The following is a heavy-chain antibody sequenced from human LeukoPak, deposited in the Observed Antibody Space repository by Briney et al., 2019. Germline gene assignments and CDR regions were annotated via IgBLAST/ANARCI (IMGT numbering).Heavy chain of an antibody. CDR2: IRYDGSNK. CDR3: AKVSPYSSSSGDDY. Sequence: GGSLRLSCAAPGFTLSNAWMSWVRQAPGKGLEWVAFIRYDGSNKYYADSVKGRFTISRDNSKNTLYLQMNSLRAEDTAVYYCAKVSPYSSSSGDDYWGQGTLVTVSS. V-gene: IGHV3-30*02. J-gene: IGHJ4*02. D-gene: IGHD6-6*01. CDR1: GFTLSNAW.